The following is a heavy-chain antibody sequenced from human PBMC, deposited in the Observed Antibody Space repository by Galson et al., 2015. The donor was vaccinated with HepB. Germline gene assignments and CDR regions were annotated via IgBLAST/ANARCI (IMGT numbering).Heavy chain of an antibody. V-gene: IGHV3-7*03. CDR1: GFIFDNFW. Sequence: SLRLSCAASGFIFDNFWLGWFRQAPGKGLEWVANMNQDGTKKYYVDSVKGRFTISRDNTKNSLYLQMNRLGVEDTAVYYCARSGVMAGYDYWGQGTLVTVSS. CDR3: ARSGVMAGYDY. J-gene: IGHJ4*02. D-gene: IGHD6-25*01. CDR2: MNQDGTKK.